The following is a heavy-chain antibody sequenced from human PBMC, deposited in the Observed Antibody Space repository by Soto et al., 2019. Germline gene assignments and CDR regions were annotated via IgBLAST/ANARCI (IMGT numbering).Heavy chain of an antibody. D-gene: IGHD3-10*01. J-gene: IGHJ6*03. CDR2: ISSSGSTL. Sequence: QVQLVESGGDLVKPGGSLRLSCAASGFTFSDYYMSWIRQAPGKGLEWVSCISSSGSTLYYADSVKGRFTISRDNTQNSLYLQVNSLSAEATAVYYCARDLSASGWDYMDVWGKGTTVTVSS. V-gene: IGHV3-11*01. CDR1: GFTFSDYY. CDR3: ARDLSASGWDYMDV.